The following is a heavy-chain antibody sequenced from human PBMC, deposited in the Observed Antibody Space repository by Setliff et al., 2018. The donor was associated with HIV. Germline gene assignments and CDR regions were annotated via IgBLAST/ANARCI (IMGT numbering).Heavy chain of an antibody. V-gene: IGHV4-61*09. CDR1: GGSISSSSYY. Sequence: SETLSLTCTVSGGSISSSSYYWSWIRQPAGKGLEWIGHIYTRGNPNYNPSLKSRVTISVDTSKNQFSLKLSSVTAADTAVYYCARGIGPLPNWENFYYSMDVWGKGTTVTVSS. D-gene: IGHD1-26*01. J-gene: IGHJ6*03. CDR2: IYTRGNP. CDR3: ARGIGPLPNWENFYYSMDV.